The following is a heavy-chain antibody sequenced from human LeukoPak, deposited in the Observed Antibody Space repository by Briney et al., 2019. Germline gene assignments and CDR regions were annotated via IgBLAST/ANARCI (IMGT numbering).Heavy chain of an antibody. D-gene: IGHD2-15*01. CDR3: ARPIYCSGGRCQPGADY. J-gene: IGHJ4*02. V-gene: IGHV5-51*01. CDR1: GCSFPTYW. Sequence: GESLKISCKGSGCSFPTYWIGWVRQMPGKGLEWMGIIYPGDSDTKYSPSFQGQVTISADKSINTAYLHWSSLKASDSAMYYCARPIYCSGGRCQPGADYWGQGTLVTVSS. CDR2: IYPGDSDT.